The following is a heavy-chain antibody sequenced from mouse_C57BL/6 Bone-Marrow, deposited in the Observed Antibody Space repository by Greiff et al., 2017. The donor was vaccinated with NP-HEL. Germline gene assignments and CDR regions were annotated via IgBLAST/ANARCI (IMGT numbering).Heavy chain of an antibody. D-gene: IGHD6-2*01. J-gene: IGHJ1*03. CDR2: IGSKGSNYAT. Sequence: DVQLVESGGGLVQPKGSLKLSCAASGFTFNTYAMHWVRQAPGKGLEWVARIGSKGSNYATFYADSVKDRLPISRDDSQSMLYLHMHNLKTEDTAMYYCVRERSLYWYCDVWGTGTTVTVPS. CDR3: VRERSLYWYCDV. V-gene: IGHV10-3*01. CDR1: GFTFNTYA.